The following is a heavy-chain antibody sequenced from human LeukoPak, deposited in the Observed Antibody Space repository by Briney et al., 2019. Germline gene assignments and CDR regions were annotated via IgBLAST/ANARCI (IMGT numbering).Heavy chain of an antibody. CDR2: IYYSGST. CDR3: ARLHADTAMTPYYYYIYV. CDR1: GGSISGYY. Sequence: SETLSLTCTVSGGSISGYYWSWIRQPPGKGLEWIGYIYYSGSTNYNPSLKSRVTISVDTSKNQFSLKLSSVTAADTAVYCCARLHADTAMTPYYYYIYVWGKGTTVTVSS. D-gene: IGHD5-18*01. J-gene: IGHJ6*03. V-gene: IGHV4-59*08.